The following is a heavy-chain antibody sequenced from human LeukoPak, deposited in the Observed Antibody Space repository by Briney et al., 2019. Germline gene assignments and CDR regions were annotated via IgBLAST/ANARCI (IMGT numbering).Heavy chain of an antibody. Sequence: GGSLRLSCAPSGFTFSSYWMSWVRQAPGKGLEWVANIKQDGSEKYYVDSVKGRFTISRDNAKNSLYLQMNSLRAEDTAVYYCARDSDDCRFCQLGELSLYDYWGQGTLVTVSS. CDR2: IKQDGSEK. D-gene: IGHD3-16*02. CDR3: ARDSDDCRFCQLGELSLYDY. J-gene: IGHJ4*02. CDR1: GFTFSSYW. V-gene: IGHV3-7*01.